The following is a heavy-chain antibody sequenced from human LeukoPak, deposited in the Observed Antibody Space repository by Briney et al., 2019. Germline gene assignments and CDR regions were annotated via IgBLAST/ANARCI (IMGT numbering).Heavy chain of an antibody. CDR3: ARRFGTTGWIDS. CDR2: IYHSGST. J-gene: IGHJ4*02. Sequence: SETLSLTCTVSGYSISSGCYWGWIRQPPGKGLEWIGSIYHSGSTYYNPSLKSRVTMSLDTPKNQFSLNLTSVTAADTAVYYCARRFGTTGWIDSWGQGTLVTISS. V-gene: IGHV4-38-2*02. D-gene: IGHD1-1*01. CDR1: GYSISSGCY.